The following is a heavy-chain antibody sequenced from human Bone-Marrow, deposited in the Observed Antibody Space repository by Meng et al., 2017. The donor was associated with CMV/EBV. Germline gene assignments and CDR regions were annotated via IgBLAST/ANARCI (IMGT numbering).Heavy chain of an antibody. J-gene: IGHJ5*02. Sequence: SSSGDYYWSWIRPPPGKGLEWIGYIYYSGSTYYNPSLKSRVTISVDTSKNQFSLKLSSVTAADTAVYYCARLVVPAAIRGNNWFDPWGQGTLVTVSS. CDR1: SSSGDYY. D-gene: IGHD2-2*02. CDR2: IYYSGST. CDR3: ARLVVPAAIRGNNWFDP. V-gene: IGHV4-30-4*08.